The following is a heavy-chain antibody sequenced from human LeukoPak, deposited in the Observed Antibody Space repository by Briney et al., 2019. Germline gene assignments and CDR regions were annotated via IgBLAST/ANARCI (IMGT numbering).Heavy chain of an antibody. CDR1: GGSISSSSYY. Sequence: PSETLSLTCTVPGGSISSSSYYWGWIRQPPGKGLEWIGSIYNSGSTYYNPPLKSRVIISVDTSKNQFSLKLSSVTAADTAVYYCARVAGGYSYGYPDYWGQGTLVTVSS. J-gene: IGHJ4*02. CDR3: ARVAGGYSYGYPDY. CDR2: IYNSGST. D-gene: IGHD5-18*01. V-gene: IGHV4-39*07.